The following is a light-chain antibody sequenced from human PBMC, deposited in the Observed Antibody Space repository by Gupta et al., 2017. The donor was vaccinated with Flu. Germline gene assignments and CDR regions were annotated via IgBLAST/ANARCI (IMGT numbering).Light chain of an antibody. CDR3: AAWDDILSAWV. CDR1: SSNIGSNT. J-gene: IGLJ3*02. V-gene: IGLV1-44*01. Sequence: QSVLTQPPSASGTPGQRVTISCSGSSSNIGSNTVNWYQQLPGTAPKVLVYSNNQRPSGVPVRFSGSRSGASASLAISGLQSEDEADYYCAAWDDILSAWVFGGGTKLTVL. CDR2: SNN.